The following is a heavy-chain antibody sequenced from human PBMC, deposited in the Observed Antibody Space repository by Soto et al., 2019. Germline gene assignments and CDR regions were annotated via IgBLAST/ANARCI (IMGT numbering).Heavy chain of an antibody. CDR2: IIPIFGTA. J-gene: IGHJ4*02. D-gene: IGHD3-22*01. CDR3: ASHYDTGGYYYRGLNY. V-gene: IGHV1-69*12. Sequence: QVQLVQAGAEVKKPGSSVKVSCKASGGTFSSCAISWVRQAPGQGLEWMGGIIPIFGTADYAQKFQGRVTITADDSTSTAYMELSSLRSEDTAVYYCASHYDTGGYYYRGLNYWGQGTLVTVSS. CDR1: GGTFSSCA.